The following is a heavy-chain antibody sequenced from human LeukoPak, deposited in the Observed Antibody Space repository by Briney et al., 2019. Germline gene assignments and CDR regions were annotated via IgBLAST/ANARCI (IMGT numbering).Heavy chain of an antibody. CDR2: INPNSGGT. Sequence: ASVKVSCKASGYTFTSYDINWVRQAPGQGLEWMGWINPNSGGTNYAQKFQGRVTMTRDTSISTAYMELSRLRSDDTAVYYCARVGLGYCSGGSCHGLDYWGQGTLVTVSS. V-gene: IGHV1-2*02. CDR1: GYTFTSYD. D-gene: IGHD2-15*01. CDR3: ARVGLGYCSGGSCHGLDY. J-gene: IGHJ4*02.